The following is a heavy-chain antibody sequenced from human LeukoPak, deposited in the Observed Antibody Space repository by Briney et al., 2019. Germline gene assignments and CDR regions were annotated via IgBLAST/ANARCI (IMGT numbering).Heavy chain of an antibody. CDR3: AKGEGSEGYYFDY. D-gene: IGHD3-10*01. CDR2: ISANSGTT. CDR1: GFTFSSYS. J-gene: IGHJ4*02. V-gene: IGHV3-23*01. Sequence: GGSLRLSCAASGFTFSSYSMNWVRQAPGKGLDWVSAISANSGTTYYADSVKGRFTISRDNSKNTLYLQMNSLRAEDTAVYYCAKGEGSEGYYFDYWGQGTLVTVSS.